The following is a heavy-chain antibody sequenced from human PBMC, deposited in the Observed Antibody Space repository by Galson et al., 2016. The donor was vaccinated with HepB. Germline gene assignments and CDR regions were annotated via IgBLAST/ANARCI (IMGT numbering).Heavy chain of an antibody. CDR2: VYHSGNT. Sequence: SETLSPTCGVSGGSISSSNWWTWVRQTPGKGLEWIGEVYHSGNTNYNPSLKSRVTVAVDKSKNQFSLRLTSVTAADTAVYYCTRGASRGGTATGSRIHYFGMDVWGQGTTVIVSS. CDR3: TRGASRGGTATGSRIHYFGMDV. J-gene: IGHJ6*02. D-gene: IGHD3-10*01. V-gene: IGHV4-4*02. CDR1: GGSISSSNW.